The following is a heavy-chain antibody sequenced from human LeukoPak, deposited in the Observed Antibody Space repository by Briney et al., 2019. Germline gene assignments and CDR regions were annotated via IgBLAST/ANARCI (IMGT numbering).Heavy chain of an antibody. CDR1: GYTLTDYY. J-gene: IGHJ4*02. V-gene: IGHV1-2*06. CDR2: INPNSGGT. D-gene: IGHD5-18*01. Sequence: GASVTVSFKASGYTLTDYYMHWVRQAPGQGLEWMGRINPNSGGTNYAQKFQGRVTMTRDTSISTAYMELSRLRSDDTAVYYCARGSSYRFDYWGQGTLVTVSS. CDR3: ARGSSYRFDY.